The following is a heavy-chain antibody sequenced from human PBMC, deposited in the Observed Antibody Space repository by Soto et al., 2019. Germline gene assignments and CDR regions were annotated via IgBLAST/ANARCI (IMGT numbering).Heavy chain of an antibody. CDR1: GFTFGNYA. Sequence: GSLRLSCEASGFTFGNYAMTRVRQGPGKGLEWVSALSGSATNTYYAGSVKGRFTISRYNSKNTMHLQMNSMRVDDTAVYYCTTQFFLSSRKPPEDVWGQGTPVTVSS. V-gene: IGHV3-23*01. CDR3: TTQFFLSSRKPPEDV. J-gene: IGHJ6*02. CDR2: LSGSATNT.